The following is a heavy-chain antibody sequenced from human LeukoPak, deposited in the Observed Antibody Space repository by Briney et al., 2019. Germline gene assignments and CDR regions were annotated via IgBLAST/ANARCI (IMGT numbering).Heavy chain of an antibody. J-gene: IGHJ6*02. V-gene: IGHV4-59*01. CDR3: ARRPHGMDV. Sequence: SETLSLTCTVSGGFISSYYWSWIRQPPGKGLEWIGYIYYSGSTNYNPSLKSRVTISVDTSKNQFSLKLSSVTAADTAVYYCARRPHGMDVWGQGTTVTVSS. CDR1: GGFISSYY. CDR2: IYYSGST.